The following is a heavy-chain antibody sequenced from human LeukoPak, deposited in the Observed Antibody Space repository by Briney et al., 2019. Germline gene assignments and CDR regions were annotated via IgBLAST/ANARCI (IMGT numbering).Heavy chain of an antibody. CDR2: TYKRSKWYN. CDR1: GDSVSSISVA. J-gene: IGHJ4*02. CDR3: ARDEGFGELLYRN. D-gene: IGHD3-10*01. Sequence: SQTLSLTCAISGDSVSSISVAWNWIRQSPSRGLEWLGRTYKRSKWYNDYAVSGKSQITINPDTSKNQFSLQLNSLTPEDTAVYYCARDEGFGELLYRNWGQGTLVTVSS. V-gene: IGHV6-1*01.